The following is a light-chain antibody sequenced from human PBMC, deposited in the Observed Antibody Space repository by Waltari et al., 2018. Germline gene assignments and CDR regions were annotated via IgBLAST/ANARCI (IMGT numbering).Light chain of an antibody. V-gene: IGLV8-61*01. Sequence: QTVVTQEPSLSVSPGGTVTLTCGLSSGSVSTSYYPSWYQQTPGQALRTLLYSTNSLSSWVPVLFSCSILVNKAALSITGAQSDDESDYYCVLYIVSCIWLFGGGTKLTFL. CDR3: VLYIVSCIWL. CDR2: STN. J-gene: IGLJ2*01. CDR1: SGSVSTSYY.